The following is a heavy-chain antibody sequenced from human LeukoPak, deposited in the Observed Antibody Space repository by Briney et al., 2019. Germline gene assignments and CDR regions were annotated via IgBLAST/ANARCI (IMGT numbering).Heavy chain of an antibody. CDR1: GGSISSSSYY. J-gene: IGHJ4*02. V-gene: IGHV4-39*07. Sequence: SETLSLTCTVSGGSISSSSYYWGWIRQPPGKGLEWIGSIYYSGSTYYNPSLKSRVTISVDTSKNQFSLKLSSVTAAGTAVYYCARADRITMILDYWGQGTLVTVPS. CDR2: IYYSGST. CDR3: ARADRITMILDY. D-gene: IGHD3-22*01.